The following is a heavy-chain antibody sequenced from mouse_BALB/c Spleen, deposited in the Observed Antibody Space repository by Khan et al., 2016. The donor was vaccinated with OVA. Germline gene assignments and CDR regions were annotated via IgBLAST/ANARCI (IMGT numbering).Heavy chain of an antibody. Sequence: QVQLQQSGAEPARPGASVKMSCTATGYTFTSNTMHWIKQRPGQGLEWIGYINPRSGYTNYNQKFNDKATLTADKSSSTAYMQLSSLTSEDSAVYYWARRTTAYAMDYGGQGTSVTVSS. CDR2: INPRSGYT. D-gene: IGHD1-2*01. V-gene: IGHV1-4*01. CDR1: GYTFTSNT. CDR3: ARRTTAYAMDY. J-gene: IGHJ4*01.